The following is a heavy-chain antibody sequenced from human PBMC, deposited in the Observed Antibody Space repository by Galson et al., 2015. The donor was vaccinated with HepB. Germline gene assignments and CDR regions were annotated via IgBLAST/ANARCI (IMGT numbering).Heavy chain of an antibody. CDR1: GFAFSDFG. V-gene: IGHV3-33*01. CDR3: ARDAHITVAAFDA. CDR2: IWADGSTQ. D-gene: IGHD6-19*01. Sequence: SLRLSCAASGFAFSDFGIHWVRQAPGKGLEWVALIWADGSTQPYADSVRGRLRISRNNSKNTVYLQMNSLRADDTAVYYCARDAHITVAAFDAWGQGTLVTVSS. J-gene: IGHJ4*02.